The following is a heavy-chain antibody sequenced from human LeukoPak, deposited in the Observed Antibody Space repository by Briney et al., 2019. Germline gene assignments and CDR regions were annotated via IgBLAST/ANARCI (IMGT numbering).Heavy chain of an antibody. CDR2: IWYDGSKK. CDR1: GFTFNIYG. V-gene: IGHV3-30*02. Sequence: GSLRLSCPASGFTFNIYGMHWVRQAPGKGLEWVAFIWYDGSKKYYADSVKGRFTISRDNSKNMVSLEMNSLRTEDTAVYYCAKDVNAYCSGDCSDYWGQGTLVTVSS. CDR3: AKDVNAYCSGDCSDY. J-gene: IGHJ4*02. D-gene: IGHD2-21*01.